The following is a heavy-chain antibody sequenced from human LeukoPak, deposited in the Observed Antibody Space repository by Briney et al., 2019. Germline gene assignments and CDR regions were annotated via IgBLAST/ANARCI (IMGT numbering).Heavy chain of an antibody. Sequence: PSETLSLTCTVSGGSISSYYWSWIRQPPGKGLERIGYIYTSGSTNYNPSLKSRVTISVDTSKNQFSLKLSSATAADTAVYYCARQYDSSGYPLDYWGQGTLVTVSS. D-gene: IGHD3-22*01. V-gene: IGHV4-4*09. CDR3: ARQYDSSGYPLDY. CDR2: IYTSGST. J-gene: IGHJ4*02. CDR1: GGSISSYY.